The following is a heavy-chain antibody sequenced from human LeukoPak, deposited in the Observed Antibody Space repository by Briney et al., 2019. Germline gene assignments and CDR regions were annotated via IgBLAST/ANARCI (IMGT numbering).Heavy chain of an antibody. D-gene: IGHD4-11*01. V-gene: IGHV1-18*01. J-gene: IGHJ5*02. Sequence: ASVKVSCKASGYTFTSYAISWVRQAPGQGLEWMGWISAYNDNTNYAQNLQGRVTMTTDTTTSTAYMELGSLRSDDTAVYYCARALTVTRPDCFDPWGQGTLVTVSS. CDR3: ARALTVTRPDCFDP. CDR1: GYTFTSYA. CDR2: ISAYNDNT.